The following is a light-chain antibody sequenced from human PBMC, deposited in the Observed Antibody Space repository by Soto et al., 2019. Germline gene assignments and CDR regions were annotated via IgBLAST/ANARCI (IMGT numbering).Light chain of an antibody. V-gene: IGKV3-15*01. CDR1: QSVSSY. J-gene: IGKJ1*01. CDR3: LQYNNWPPWT. CDR2: GAS. Sequence: IVWTQSPSTLSLSPLERATLSFRSIQSVSSYLAWYQQKPGQAPRLLIYGASTRATGIPSRFSGSGSGTAFTLTISSLQSEDFAVYYCLQYNNWPPWTFGQGTKVDIK.